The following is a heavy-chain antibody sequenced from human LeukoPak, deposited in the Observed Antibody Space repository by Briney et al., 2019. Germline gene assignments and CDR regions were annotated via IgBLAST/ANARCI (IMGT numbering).Heavy chain of an antibody. CDR3: ARDLYSSRTNDAFVM. V-gene: IGHV4-59*12. CDR1: GGSFSGYY. D-gene: IGHD6-19*01. CDR2: IYYSGST. J-gene: IGHJ3*02. Sequence: PSETLSLTCAVYGGSFSGYYWSWIRQPPGKGLEWIGYIYYSGSTNYNPSLKSRVTISVDTSKNQFSLKLSSVTAADTAVYYCARDLYSSRTNDAFVMWGQGTMVTVSS.